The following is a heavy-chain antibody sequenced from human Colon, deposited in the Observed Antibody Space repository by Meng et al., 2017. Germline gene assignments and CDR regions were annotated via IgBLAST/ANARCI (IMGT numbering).Heavy chain of an antibody. Sequence: QVQLWESGLGLVKPSGTLSLTCAVSGGSISRSGWWSWVRQPPGKGLEWIGETSHSGSTNYSPSLKSRVTISLDKSKNQLSLKLNSVTAADTAVYYCASSDYYRSDYWGQGTLVTVSS. J-gene: IGHJ4*02. CDR2: TSHSGST. CDR1: GGSISRSGW. V-gene: IGHV4-4*02. CDR3: ASSDYYRSDY. D-gene: IGHD3-22*01.